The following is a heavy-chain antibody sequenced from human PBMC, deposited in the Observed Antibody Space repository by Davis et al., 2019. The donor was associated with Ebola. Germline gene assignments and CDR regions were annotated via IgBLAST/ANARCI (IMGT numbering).Heavy chain of an antibody. V-gene: IGHV1-18*01. J-gene: IGHJ4*02. CDR2: ISAYNGYT. CDR3: ARSPAAFYFDTTDKPPCDY. Sequence: ASVKVSCKASGYTFISYGISWVRQAPGQGLEWMGWISAYNGYTNYAQKFQGRVTMTTDTSTSTAYMELRSLRSDATAVYYCARSPAAFYFDTTDKPPCDYWGQGTLVTVSS. CDR1: GYTFISYG. D-gene: IGHD3-22*01.